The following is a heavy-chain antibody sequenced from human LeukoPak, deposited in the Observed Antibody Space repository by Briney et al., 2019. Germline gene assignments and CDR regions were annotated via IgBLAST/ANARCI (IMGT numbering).Heavy chain of an antibody. D-gene: IGHD4-17*01. V-gene: IGHV3-53*01. CDR3: ARDDGYGELDY. Sequence: PGGSLRLSCAASGITVSSNYMNWVRQAPGKGLEWVSVIYSGGSTYYADSVKGRFTISRDNSKNTVYLQMNSLRAEDTAVYYCARDDGYGELDYWGQGTLVTVSS. J-gene: IGHJ4*02. CDR1: GITVSSNY. CDR2: IYSGGST.